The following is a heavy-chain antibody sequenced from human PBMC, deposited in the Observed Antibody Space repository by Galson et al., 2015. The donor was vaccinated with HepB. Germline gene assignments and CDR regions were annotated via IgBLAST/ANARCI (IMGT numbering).Heavy chain of an antibody. D-gene: IGHD6-19*01. CDR3: ARTSPAGPEGHYYYYGMDV. CDR2: ISYDGSNK. J-gene: IGHJ6*02. V-gene: IGHV3-30*04. CDR1: GFTFSSYA. Sequence: SLRLSCAASGFTFSSYAMHWVRQAPGKGLEWVAVISYDGSNKYYADSVKGRFTISRDNSKNTLYLQMNSLRAEDTAVYYCARTSPAGPEGHYYYYGMDVWGQGTTVTVSS.